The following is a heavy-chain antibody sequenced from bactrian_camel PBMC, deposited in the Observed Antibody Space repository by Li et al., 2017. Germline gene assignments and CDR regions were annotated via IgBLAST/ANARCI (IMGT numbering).Heavy chain of an antibody. CDR1: DYSFSRY. J-gene: IGHJ4*01. CDR3: AAGAISSCVGGDVQY. D-gene: IGHD1*01. V-gene: IGHV3S53*01. CDR2: IASDGKS. Sequence: HVQLVESGGGSVQAGESLRLSCAASDYSFSRYWAWFRQAPGQQREGVAAIASDGKSNYGDFVEGRFTISQDNAKNALYLQMNNLKPEDSGMYYCAAGAISSCVGGDVQYWGQGTQVTVS.